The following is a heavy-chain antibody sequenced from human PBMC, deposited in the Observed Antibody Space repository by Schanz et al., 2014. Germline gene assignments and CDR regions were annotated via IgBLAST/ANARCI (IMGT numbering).Heavy chain of an antibody. D-gene: IGHD3-16*01. CDR1: GASISSGGYY. V-gene: IGHV4-31*03. Sequence: QVQLQESGPGLVKPSQTLSLTCTVSGASISSGGYYWDWIRLLPGKGLEWIGYISYSGSTSFNPSLKSRLTMSVDTSKNQCPLGLSSVTAADAAVYYCARHGGIPYYPMDVWGQGTTVTVSS. J-gene: IGHJ6*02. CDR3: ARHGGIPYYPMDV. CDR2: ISYSGST.